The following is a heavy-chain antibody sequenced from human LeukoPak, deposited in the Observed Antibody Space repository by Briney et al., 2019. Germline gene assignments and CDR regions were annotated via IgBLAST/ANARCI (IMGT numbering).Heavy chain of an antibody. CDR2: IWNAGTNT. D-gene: IGHD3-16*01. CDR3: VGDTPPGGDFYLDY. V-gene: IGHV3-33*01. J-gene: IGHJ4*02. CDR1: GFSFSTYG. Sequence: GGSLRLSCAASGFSFSTYGMHWVRQAPGKGLEWVALIWNAGTNTYYADSVKGRFTISRDNSKNTLYLQMNSLRAEDTAVYYCVGDTPPGGDFYLDYWGQGTLAIVSS.